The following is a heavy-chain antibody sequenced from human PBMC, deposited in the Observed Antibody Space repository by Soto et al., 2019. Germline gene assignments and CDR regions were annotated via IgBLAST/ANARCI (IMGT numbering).Heavy chain of an antibody. V-gene: IGHV3-23*01. J-gene: IGHJ4*02. CDR3: ARRGSGSYYDC. CDR1: GFTFSSYA. CDR2: ISGSGDST. D-gene: IGHD1-26*01. Sequence: EVQLLESGGGLVQPGGSLRLSCAASGFTFSSYAMRWVRQAPGKGLDWVSAISGSGDSTYYADSVKGRFTISRDNSKNTLYLQMNSLRAQDTAIYYCARRGSGSYYDCWGQGTLVTFSS.